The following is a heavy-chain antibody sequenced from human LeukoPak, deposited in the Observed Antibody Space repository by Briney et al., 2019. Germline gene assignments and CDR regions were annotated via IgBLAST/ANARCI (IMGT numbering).Heavy chain of an antibody. CDR2: ISYDGSNK. Sequence: GGSLRLSCAASGFTFNSYGMHWVRQAPGRGLEWVAVISYDGSNKYYADSVKGRFTISRDNSKNTLYLQMNSLRAEDTAVYYCAKGPSRGVIANFDYWGQGTLVTVSS. D-gene: IGHD3-16*02. J-gene: IGHJ4*02. CDR1: GFTFNSYG. V-gene: IGHV3-30*18. CDR3: AKGPSRGVIANFDY.